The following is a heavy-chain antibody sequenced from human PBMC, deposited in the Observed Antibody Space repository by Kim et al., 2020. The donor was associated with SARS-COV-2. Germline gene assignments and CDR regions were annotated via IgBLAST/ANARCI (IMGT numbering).Heavy chain of an antibody. Sequence: SETLSLTCAVYGGSFSGYYWSWIRQPPGKGLEWIGEINHSGSTNYNPSLKSRVTISVDTSKNQFSLKLSSVTAADTAVYYCARGRGPQAPYSSGWYRMPGAFDIWGQGTMVTVSS. D-gene: IGHD6-19*01. CDR2: INHSGST. CDR1: GGSFSGYY. CDR3: ARGRGPQAPYSSGWYRMPGAFDI. V-gene: IGHV4-34*01. J-gene: IGHJ3*02.